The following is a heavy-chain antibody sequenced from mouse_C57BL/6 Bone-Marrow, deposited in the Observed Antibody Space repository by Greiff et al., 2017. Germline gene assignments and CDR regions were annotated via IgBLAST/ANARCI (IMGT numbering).Heavy chain of an antibody. CDR3: ARWRFTTVVGDY. V-gene: IGHV1-55*01. CDR1: GYTFTSYW. J-gene: IGHJ2*01. D-gene: IGHD1-1*01. Sequence: QVQLQQPGAELVKPGASVKMSCKASGYTFTSYWITWVKQRPGQGLEWIGDIYPGSGSTNYNEKFKSKATLTVDTSSSTAYMQLSSLTSEDSAVYYCARWRFTTVVGDYWGQGTTLTVSS. CDR2: IYPGSGST.